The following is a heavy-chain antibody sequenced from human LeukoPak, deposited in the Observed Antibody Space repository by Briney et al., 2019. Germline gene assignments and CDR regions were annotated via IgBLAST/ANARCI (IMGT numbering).Heavy chain of an antibody. V-gene: IGHV1-18*04. CDR3: ARDGWRAVAPRGPFDY. CDR2: ISAYNGNT. D-gene: IGHD6-19*01. CDR1: GYTFTSYG. J-gene: IGHJ4*02. Sequence: ASVKVSCKASGYTFTSYGISWVRQAPGQGLEWMVWISAYNGNTNYAQKLQGRVTMTTDTSTSTAYMELRSLRSDDTAVYYCARDGWRAVAPRGPFDYWGQGTLVTVSS.